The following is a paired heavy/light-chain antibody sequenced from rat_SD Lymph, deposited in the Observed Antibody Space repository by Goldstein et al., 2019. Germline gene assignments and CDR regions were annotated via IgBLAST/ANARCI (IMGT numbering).Heavy chain of an antibody. CDR2: ISSSSSYI. CDR1: GFTFSNYG. D-gene: IGHD1-10*01. Sequence: EVQLVESGGGLVQPGRSLKLSCLASGFTFSNYGMNWIRQAPGKGLEWVASISSSSSYIYYADTVKGRFTISRDNAKNTLYLQMTSLRSEDTALYYCARHKTTMGFDYWGQGVMVTVSS. J-gene: IGHJ2*01. V-gene: IGHV5-34*01. CDR3: ARHKTTMGFDY.
Light chain of an antibody. CDR1: QSLEYSDGYTY. V-gene: IGKV1S26*01. J-gene: IGKJ2-3*01. CDR3: FQATHDPYT. Sequence: DVVLTQTPVSLSVTLGDQASISCRSSQSLEYSDGYTYLEWYLQKPGQSPQLLIYEVSNRFSGVPDRFIGSGSGTDFTLKISRVEPEDLGVYYCFQATHDPYTFGAGTKLELK. CDR2: EVS.